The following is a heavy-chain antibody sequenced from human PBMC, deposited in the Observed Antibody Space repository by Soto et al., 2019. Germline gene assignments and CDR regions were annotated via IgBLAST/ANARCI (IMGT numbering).Heavy chain of an antibody. CDR1: GFTFSSYA. CDR3: AKTAAVVGHNFDY. Sequence: TVGALRLSCAASGFTFSSYAMSWFRQAPGKGLEWVSAISGSGDSTYYADSVKGHFTISRDNSKNTLYLQMNSLRAEDTAVYYCAKTAAVVGHNFDYWGQGTLVTVSS. D-gene: IGHD6-19*01. J-gene: IGHJ4*02. CDR2: ISGSGDST. V-gene: IGHV3-23*01.